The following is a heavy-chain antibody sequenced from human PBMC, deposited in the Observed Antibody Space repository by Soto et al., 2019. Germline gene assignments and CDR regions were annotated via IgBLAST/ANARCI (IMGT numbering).Heavy chain of an antibody. CDR2: INTDGSST. D-gene: IGHD3-10*01. Sequence: EVQLVESGGGLVQPGGSLRLSCAVSGFTFSSFWMHWVRQAPGEGLVWVSRINTDGSSTSYADSVKGRFTISRDNAKNTLYLQMTSLRVDDTAMYYCAKRGVDTFGLSYWGQGTLVTVAS. CDR3: AKRGVDTFGLSY. V-gene: IGHV3-74*01. J-gene: IGHJ4*02. CDR1: GFTFSSFW.